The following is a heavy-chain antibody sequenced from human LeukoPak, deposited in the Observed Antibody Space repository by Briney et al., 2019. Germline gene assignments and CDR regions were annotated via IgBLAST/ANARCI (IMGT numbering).Heavy chain of an antibody. D-gene: IGHD2-2*01. CDR3: ARTGVPAAPNVDY. CDR1: GFTFSSYG. Sequence: GRSLRLSCAASGFTFSSYGMHWVRQAPGKGLEWVAVISYDGSDKYYADSVKGRFTISRDNSKNTLYLQMNNLRSDDTAVYYCARTGVPAAPNVDYWGQGTLVTVSS. V-gene: IGHV3-30*03. CDR2: ISYDGSDK. J-gene: IGHJ4*02.